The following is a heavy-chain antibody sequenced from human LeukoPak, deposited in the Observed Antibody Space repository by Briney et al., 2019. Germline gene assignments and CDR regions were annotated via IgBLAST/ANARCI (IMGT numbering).Heavy chain of an antibody. D-gene: IGHD3-22*01. J-gene: IGHJ4*02. CDR2: ISGSGGNT. Sequence: GGSLRLSCAASGFTFSTYTMSWVRQAPGKGLEWVSAISGSGGNTYYADSVKGRFTISRDNFQNTLFLQLNNLRVDDTAVYYCAKVNYYHPYFWGQGTLVTVSS. CDR1: GFTFSTYT. CDR3: AKVNYYHPYF. V-gene: IGHV3-23*01.